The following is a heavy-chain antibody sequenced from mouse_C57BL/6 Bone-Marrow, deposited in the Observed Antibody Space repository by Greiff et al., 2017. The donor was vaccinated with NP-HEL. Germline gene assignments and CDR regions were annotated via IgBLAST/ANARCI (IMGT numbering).Heavy chain of an antibody. CDR3: ARHDDYDGDYYAMDY. CDR2: IWSDGST. CDR1: GFSLTSYG. Sequence: VHLVESGPGLVAPSQSLSITCTVSGFSLTSYGVHWVRQPPGKGLEWLVVIWSDGSTTYNSALKSRLSISKDNSKSQVFLKMNSLQTDDTAMYYCARHDDYDGDYYAMDYWGQGTSVTVSS. D-gene: IGHD2-4*01. J-gene: IGHJ4*01. V-gene: IGHV2-6-1*01.